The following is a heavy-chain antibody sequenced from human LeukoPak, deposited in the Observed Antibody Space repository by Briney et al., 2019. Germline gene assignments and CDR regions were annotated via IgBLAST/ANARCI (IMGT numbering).Heavy chain of an antibody. V-gene: IGHV3-33*01. CDR1: GFTFSSYG. J-gene: IGHJ3*02. D-gene: IGHD3-16*01. CDR3: ARARGSHNAFDI. CDR2: IWYDGSNK. Sequence: GGSLRLSCAASGFTFSSYGMHWVRQAPGKGLEWVAAIWYDGSNKYYADSVKGRFTISRDNSKNTLYLQMNSLRDEDTAIYYCARARGSHNAFDIWGQGTMVTVSS.